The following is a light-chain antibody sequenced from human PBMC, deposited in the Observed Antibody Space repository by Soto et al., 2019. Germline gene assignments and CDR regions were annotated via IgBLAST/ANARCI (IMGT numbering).Light chain of an antibody. V-gene: IGKV1-5*03. J-gene: IGKJ2*01. Sequence: DIQMTQSPSTLSASVGDTVTITCRASQSISNWLAWYQQKPGQAPKLLIHKASTLESGDPSRFSGSGSGPEFTLTISSQQPDDFATFYCQRYDRCPYTFGQGTKLEIK. CDR3: QRYDRCPYT. CDR1: QSISNW. CDR2: KAS.